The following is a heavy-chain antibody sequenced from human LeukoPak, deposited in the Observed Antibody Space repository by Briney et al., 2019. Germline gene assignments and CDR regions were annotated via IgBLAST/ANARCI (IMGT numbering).Heavy chain of an antibody. CDR1: GYTFTSYY. V-gene: IGHV1-46*04. D-gene: IGHD2-15*01. J-gene: IGHJ6*02. Sequence: GASVKVSCKASGYTFTSYYMHWVRDAPGPGLEWMGLINPSGGGTSYAQKLQGTVTMTRDTSTSTVYMELSSLRAEDTAVYYCARVDDCSGGSCYRVNGMDVWGQGTTVTVSS. CDR2: INPSGGGT. CDR3: ARVDDCSGGSCYRVNGMDV.